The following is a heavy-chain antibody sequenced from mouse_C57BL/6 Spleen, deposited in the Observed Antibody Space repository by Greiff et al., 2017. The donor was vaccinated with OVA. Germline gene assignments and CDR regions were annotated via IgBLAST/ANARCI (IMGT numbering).Heavy chain of an antibody. CDR2: IYPGDGDT. V-gene: IGHV1-80*01. Sequence: QVQLQQSGAELVKPGASVKISCKASGYAFSSYWMNWVKQRPGKGLEWIGQIYPGDGDTNYNGKFKGKATLTADKSSSTASMQLSSLTSEDSAVYFCARTYYYGSVFAYWGQGTLVTVSA. CDR1: GYAFSSYW. CDR3: ARTYYYGSVFAY. D-gene: IGHD1-1*01. J-gene: IGHJ3*01.